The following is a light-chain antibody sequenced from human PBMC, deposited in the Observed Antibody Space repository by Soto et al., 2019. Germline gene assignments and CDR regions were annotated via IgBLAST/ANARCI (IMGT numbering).Light chain of an antibody. CDR1: QSVPSNS. V-gene: IGKV3-20*01. J-gene: IGKJ1*01. Sequence: EIVLTQSPGTLSLSPGERATLSCRASQSVPSNSLAWYQQKPDQTPRLLISYASSRATAIPARFSGSGSGSDFTLTIDRLEPEDFAVYYCQQYGSAPWTFGQGTKVEIK. CDR3: QQYGSAPWT. CDR2: YAS.